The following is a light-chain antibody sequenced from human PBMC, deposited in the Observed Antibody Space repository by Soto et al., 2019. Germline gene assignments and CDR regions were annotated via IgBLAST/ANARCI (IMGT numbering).Light chain of an antibody. V-gene: IGKV2-28*01. CDR2: LGS. CDR1: QSLLHSNGNTY. CDR3: MQALHDRT. Sequence: EIVVTQSPLSLPVTPGEPASISCKSSQSLLHSNGNTYLDWYLQKPGQSPQLLIYLGSNRASGVPNRFSGSGSGTDFTLNISRVEAEDVGVYYCMQALHDRTFGQGTKWEIK. J-gene: IGKJ1*01.